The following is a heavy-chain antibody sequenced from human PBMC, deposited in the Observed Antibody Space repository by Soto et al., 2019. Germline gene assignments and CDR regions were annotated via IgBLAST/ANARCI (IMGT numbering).Heavy chain of an antibody. CDR2: IYYSGST. J-gene: IGHJ5*02. CDR1: GGSISSSSYY. CDR3: ARVVRGVFDWFDP. Sequence: SETLSLTCTVSGGSISSSSYYWGWIRQPPGKGLEWIGSIYYSGSTYYNPSLKSRVTISVDTSKNQFSLKLSSVTAADTAVYYCARVVRGVFDWFDPWGQGTLVTVSS. V-gene: IGHV4-39*01. D-gene: IGHD3-10*01.